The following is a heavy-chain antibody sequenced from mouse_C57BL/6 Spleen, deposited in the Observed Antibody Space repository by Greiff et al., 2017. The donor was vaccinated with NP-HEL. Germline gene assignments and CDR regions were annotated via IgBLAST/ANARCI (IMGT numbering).Heavy chain of an antibody. D-gene: IGHD2-3*01. V-gene: IGHV7-3*01. CDR2: IRNKANGYST. CDR1: GFTFTDYY. Sequence: DVKLVESGGGLVQPGGSLSLSCAASGFTFTDYYMSWVRQPPGKALEWLGFIRNKANGYSTEYSASVKGRFTISRVNSQSILYLQMNALRAEDSATYYCARYISLYDSPYAIDYWGQGTSVTVSS. J-gene: IGHJ4*01. CDR3: ARYISLYDSPYAIDY.